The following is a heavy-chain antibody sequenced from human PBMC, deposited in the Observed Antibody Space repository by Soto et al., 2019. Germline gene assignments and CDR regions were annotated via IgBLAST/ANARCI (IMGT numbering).Heavy chain of an antibody. J-gene: IGHJ5*02. CDR1: GFTFGDSY. CDR3: VRGGGGGLFDP. Sequence: QVQLVESGGGLVPPGGSLRLSCAGSGFTFGDSYMSWIRQAPGQGLEWLSYISPGSRYPAYADSVKGRFTISRDNAKRSRYLQMMSLTAEDTAIYYCVRGGGGGLFDPWGQGTMVTVSS. CDR2: ISPGSRYP. D-gene: IGHD2-15*01. V-gene: IGHV3-11*06.